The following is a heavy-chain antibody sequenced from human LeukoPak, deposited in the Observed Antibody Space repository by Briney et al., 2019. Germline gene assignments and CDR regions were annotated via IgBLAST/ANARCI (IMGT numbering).Heavy chain of an antibody. V-gene: IGHV3-64*01. J-gene: IGHJ3*02. CDR2: ISSNGGST. Sequence: PGGALRLSCAASGFTFSSYAMHWGRQAPGRGLEYVSAISSNGGSTYYANSVKGRFTISRDNSKNTLYLQMGSLRAEDMAVYYCARDADAFNAFDIWGQGTMVTVSS. CDR3: ARDADAFNAFDI. CDR1: GFTFSSYA.